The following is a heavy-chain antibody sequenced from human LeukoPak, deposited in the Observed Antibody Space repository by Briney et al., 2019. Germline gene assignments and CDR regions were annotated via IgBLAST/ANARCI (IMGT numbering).Heavy chain of an antibody. D-gene: IGHD3-3*01. CDR2: ISGSGGST. J-gene: IGHJ3*02. CDR3: AKGRFGSGIDGFDI. Sequence: GGTLRLSCAASGFTFSSYGMSWVRQAPGKGLEWVSAISGSGGSTYYADSVKGRFTISRDNSKNTLYLQMNSLRVEDTAVYYCAKGRFGSGIDGFDIWGPGTMVNVSS. V-gene: IGHV3-23*01. CDR1: GFTFSSYG.